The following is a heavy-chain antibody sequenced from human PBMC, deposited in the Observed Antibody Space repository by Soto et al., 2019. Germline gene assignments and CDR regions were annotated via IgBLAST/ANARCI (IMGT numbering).Heavy chain of an antibody. Sequence: TLSLTCTVSGGSISSYYWSWIRQPPGKGLEWIGYIYYSGSTNYNPSLKSRVTISVDTSKNQFSLKLSSVTAADTAVYYCARGFDSGMDVWGQGPTVTVSS. CDR1: GGSISSYY. CDR2: IYYSGST. CDR3: ARGFDSGMDV. D-gene: IGHD3-9*01. V-gene: IGHV4-59*01. J-gene: IGHJ6*02.